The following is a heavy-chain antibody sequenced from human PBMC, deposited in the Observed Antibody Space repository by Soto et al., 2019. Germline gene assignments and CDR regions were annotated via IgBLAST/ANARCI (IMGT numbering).Heavy chain of an antibody. Sequence: LSLTCTVSGGSISSYCWSWIRQPPGKGLEWIGYIYYSGSTNYSPSPRSRVTISVHTSNSQFSLELSSVTAADTAVYYCARGLIPGSWYAGGWYSFASWGQGTQVTVSS. CDR3: ARGLIPGSWYAGGWYSFAS. V-gene: IGHV4-59*12. CDR1: GGSISSYC. D-gene: IGHD2-15*01. CDR2: IYYSGST. J-gene: IGHJ4*02.